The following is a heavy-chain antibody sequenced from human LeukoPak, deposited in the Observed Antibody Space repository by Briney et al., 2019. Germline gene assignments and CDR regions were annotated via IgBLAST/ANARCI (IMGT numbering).Heavy chain of an antibody. CDR1: GGPITSSSHY. V-gene: IGHV4-39*07. CDR2: INHRETT. Sequence: SESLSLTCTVSGGPITSSSHYWTWVRQPPGKGLEWIGSINHRETTYYNPSLKSPVTISVDTSKNQFSLNLGSVTAADTAVYYCARLWTAAGNFFDYWGQGTLFTVSS. J-gene: IGHJ4*02. CDR3: ARLWTAAGNFFDY. D-gene: IGHD6-13*01.